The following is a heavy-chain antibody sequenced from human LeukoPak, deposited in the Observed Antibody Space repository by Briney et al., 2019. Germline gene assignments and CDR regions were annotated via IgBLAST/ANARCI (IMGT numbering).Heavy chain of an antibody. Sequence: GGSLRLSCAASGFTFDDYAMHWVRQAPGKGLEWVSGISWNSGSIGYADSVKGRFTISRDNAKNSLYLQMNSLRAEDMALYYCATSHSSSWYLPLFDYWGQGTLVTVSS. D-gene: IGHD6-13*01. J-gene: IGHJ4*02. CDR1: GFTFDDYA. CDR2: ISWNSGSI. V-gene: IGHV3-9*03. CDR3: ATSHSSSWYLPLFDY.